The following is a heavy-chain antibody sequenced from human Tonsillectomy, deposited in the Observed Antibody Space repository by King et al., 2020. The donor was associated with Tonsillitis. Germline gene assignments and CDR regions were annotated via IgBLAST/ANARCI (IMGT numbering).Heavy chain of an antibody. CDR2: ISHDGSDK. J-gene: IGHJ4*02. Sequence: VQLVESGGGVVQPGRSLRLSCAASGFTFSNSGMHWVRQAPGKGLEWMAVISHDGSDKDYADSVKGRFTISRDNSENTLYLQMNSLGVEDTAIYYCAKDRSSSWSLDYWGQGTLVTVSS. CDR1: GFTFSNSG. V-gene: IGHV3-30*18. CDR3: AKDRSSSWSLDY. D-gene: IGHD6-13*01.